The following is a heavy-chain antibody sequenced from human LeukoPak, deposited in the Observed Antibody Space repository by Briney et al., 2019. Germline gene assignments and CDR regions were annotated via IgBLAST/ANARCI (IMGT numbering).Heavy chain of an antibody. D-gene: IGHD1-1*01. CDR1: GGSISSYY. J-gene: IGHJ3*02. CDR3: ATLPVQLERRGAFDI. CDR2: IYTSGST. V-gene: IGHV4-4*07. Sequence: PSETLSLTCTVSGGSISSYYWSWIRQPAGKGLEWIGRIYTSGSTNYNPSLKSRVTMSVDTSKNQFSLKLSSVTAADTAVYYCATLPVQLERRGAFDIWGQGTMVTVSS.